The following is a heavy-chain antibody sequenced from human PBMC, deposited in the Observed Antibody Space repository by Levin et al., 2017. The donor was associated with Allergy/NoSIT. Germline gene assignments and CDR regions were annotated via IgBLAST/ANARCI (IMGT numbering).Heavy chain of an antibody. CDR1: GFTFSSYS. J-gene: IGHJ6*02. Sequence: GGSLRLSCAASGFTFSSYSMNWVRQAPGKGLEWVSSITSSSNYIYYADSVKGRFTISRVNAKNSLYLQMNSLRAEDTAVYYCARETVLGSSWYVLSDYYYYGMDGWGQGTTVTVSS. V-gene: IGHV3-21*01. D-gene: IGHD6-13*01. CDR3: ARETVLGSSWYVLSDYYYYGMDG. CDR2: ITSSSNYI.